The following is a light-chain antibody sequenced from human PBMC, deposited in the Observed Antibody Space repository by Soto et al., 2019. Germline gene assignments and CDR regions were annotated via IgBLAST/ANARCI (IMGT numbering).Light chain of an antibody. CDR3: QQYYRPWT. Sequence: DIVMTPSPDSLAVSLGERATINCKSSQSVLYSSNNKNYLSWYQQKPGQPPKLIIYWASTRESGGPDRFSGSGSGTDFTLTISILQAEDVAVYYCQQYYRPWTFGQGTKVEIK. CDR1: QSVLYSSNNKNY. V-gene: IGKV4-1*01. CDR2: WAS. J-gene: IGKJ1*01.